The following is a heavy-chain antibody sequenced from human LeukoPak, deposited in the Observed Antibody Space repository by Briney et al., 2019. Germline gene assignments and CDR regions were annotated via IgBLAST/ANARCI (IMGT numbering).Heavy chain of an antibody. D-gene: IGHD1-26*01. CDR2: INTNSGNT. J-gene: IGHJ4*02. CDR1: GYTFTNYG. V-gene: IGHV1-18*01. Sequence: GASVKVSCKASGYTFTNYGITWGRQAPGQGLEYLGWINTNSGNTYYAQKLQDRVTMTTDTSTSTAYMELRSLRSDDTAVYYCARKIVGVYSYDYWGQGTLVTVSS. CDR3: ARKIVGVYSYDY.